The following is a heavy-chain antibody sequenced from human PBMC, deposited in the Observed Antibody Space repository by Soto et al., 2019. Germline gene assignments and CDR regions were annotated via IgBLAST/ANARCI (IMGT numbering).Heavy chain of an antibody. CDR3: ARVLATGDAFDI. CDR1: GGSISSYY. J-gene: IGHJ3*02. V-gene: IGHV4-59*01. Sequence: SETLSLTCTVSGGSISSYYWSWIRQPPGKGLEWIGYIYYSGSTNYNPSLKSRVTISVDTSKNQFSLKLSSATAADTAVYYCARVLATGDAFDIWGQGTMVTVSS. CDR2: IYYSGST. D-gene: IGHD5-12*01.